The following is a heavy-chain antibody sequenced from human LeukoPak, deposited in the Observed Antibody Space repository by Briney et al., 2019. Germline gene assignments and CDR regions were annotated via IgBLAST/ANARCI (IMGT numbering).Heavy chain of an antibody. CDR1: GGSINSHY. V-gene: IGHV4-59*08. J-gene: IGHJ4*02. CDR3: VRRDTGWNYFDY. D-gene: IGHD6-19*01. Sequence: SETLSLTCAVSGGSINSHYWGWLRQPPGKGLQWIGDIYYTGKINYNPSLKSRVTITLDTSKDHLSLNLTSVLAADTAIYYCVRRDTGWNYFDYWGQGILVTVSS. CDR2: IYYTGKI.